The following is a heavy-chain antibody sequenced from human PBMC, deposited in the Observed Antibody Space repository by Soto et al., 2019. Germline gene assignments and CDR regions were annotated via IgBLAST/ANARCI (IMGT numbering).Heavy chain of an antibody. CDR1: GFTFSSYA. V-gene: IGHV3-23*01. D-gene: IGHD5-18*01. CDR3: ARYIRGPTVFYFDF. J-gene: IGHJ4*02. CDR2: ITYNGDNT. Sequence: GGSLRLSCAASGFTFSSYAMTWVRQAPGKGLEWVSVITYNGDNTCYADSVKGRFTISRDNSKDTVHLQMNSLRAEDTAVYYCARYIRGPTVFYFDFWGPGVLVTVSS.